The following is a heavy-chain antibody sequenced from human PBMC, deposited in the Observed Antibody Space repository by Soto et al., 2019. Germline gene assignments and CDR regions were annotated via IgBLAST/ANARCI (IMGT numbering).Heavy chain of an antibody. CDR2: IWSDGSKE. V-gene: IGHV3-33*01. CDR1: GFTFSDYG. D-gene: IGHD3-3*01. J-gene: IGHJ6*02. CDR3: ARRFEHRGFWSTYSLDYGLDV. Sequence: QVQLVESGGGVVQPGRSLKLSCTASGFTFSDYGMHWVRQATGKGLAWVALIWSDGSKEYFADSVKGRFTISRDNSKDTVYLHTNSLRAEDTAVYYCARRFEHRGFWSTYSLDYGLDVWGRGNTVTVS.